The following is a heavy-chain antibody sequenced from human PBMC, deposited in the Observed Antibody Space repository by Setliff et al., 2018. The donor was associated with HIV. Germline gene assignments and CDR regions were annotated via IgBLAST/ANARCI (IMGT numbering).Heavy chain of an antibody. V-gene: IGHV4-34*01. D-gene: IGHD1-26*01. CDR1: GGSFSGYY. CDR3: AGGPGTTSIDY. Sequence: SETLSLTCAVYGGSFSGYYWSWIRQPPGKGLEWIGEINHSGSTNYNMSLWSRVTVSLDASRNQFSLELISVTAADTAVYYCAGGPGTTSIDYWAQGTLVTVPQ. CDR2: INHSGST. J-gene: IGHJ4*02.